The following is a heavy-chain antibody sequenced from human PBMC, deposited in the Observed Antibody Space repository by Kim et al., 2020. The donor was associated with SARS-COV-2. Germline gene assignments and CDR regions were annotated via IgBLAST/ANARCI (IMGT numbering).Heavy chain of an antibody. CDR1: GGSISSYY. J-gene: IGHJ3*02. CDR2: IYYSGST. D-gene: IGHD6-19*01. V-gene: IGHV4-59*13. Sequence: SETLSLTCTVSGGSISSYYWSWIRQPPGKGLEWIGYIYYSGSTNYNPSLKSRVTISVDTSKNQFSLKLSSVTAADTAVYYCASLGIAVAGDAFDIWGQGTMVTVSS. CDR3: ASLGIAVAGDAFDI.